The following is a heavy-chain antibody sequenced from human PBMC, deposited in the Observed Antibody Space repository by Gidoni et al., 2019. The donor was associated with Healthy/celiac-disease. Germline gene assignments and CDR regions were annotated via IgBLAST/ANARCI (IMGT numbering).Heavy chain of an antibody. CDR1: GGSVSGDY. J-gene: IGHJ3*02. V-gene: IGHV4-34*01. CDR3: ASPYYDILTGPAAFDI. Sequence: QVQLQQWGAGLLKPSETLSLTCAVYGGSVSGDYWSGIRQPPGKGLEWIGEINHSGSTNYNPSLKSRVTISVDTSKNQFSLKLSSVTAADTAVYYCASPYYDILTGPAAFDIWGQGTMVTVSS. CDR2: INHSGST. D-gene: IGHD3-9*01.